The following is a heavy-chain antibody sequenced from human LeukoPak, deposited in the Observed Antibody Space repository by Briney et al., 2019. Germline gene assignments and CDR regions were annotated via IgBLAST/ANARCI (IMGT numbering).Heavy chain of an antibody. CDR3: ARRHLSGYYFDY. D-gene: IGHD3-10*01. CDR2: IYYSGST. J-gene: IGHJ4*02. V-gene: IGHV4-59*08. CDR1: GGSISSYY. Sequence: SETLSLTCTASGGSISSYYWSWIRQPPGKALEWIGYIYYSGSTNYDPSLKSRVTISVDTSKNQFSLKLSSVTAADTAVYYCARRHLSGYYFDYWGQGTLVTVSS.